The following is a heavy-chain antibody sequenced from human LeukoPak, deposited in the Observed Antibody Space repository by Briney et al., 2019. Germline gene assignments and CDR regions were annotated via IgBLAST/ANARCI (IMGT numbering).Heavy chain of an antibody. CDR2: ISTIGIT. Sequence: SETLSLTCTVSSGSISSSNYYWSWIRQPAGKGLEWIGRISTIGITNYNPSLKSRVTISVDTSKNQFSLKLSSVTAADTAVYYCARGGYSSGWYLHYYYYMDVWGKGTTVTISS. CDR3: ARGGYSSGWYLHYYYYMDV. J-gene: IGHJ6*03. D-gene: IGHD6-19*01. V-gene: IGHV4-61*02. CDR1: SGSISSSNYY.